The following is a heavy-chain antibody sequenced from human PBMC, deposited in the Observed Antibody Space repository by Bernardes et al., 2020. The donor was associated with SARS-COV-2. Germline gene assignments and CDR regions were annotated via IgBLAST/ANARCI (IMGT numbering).Heavy chain of an antibody. J-gene: IGHJ6*02. Sequence: GGSLRLSCAVSGFSVTNNFMTWARQAPGKGLEWVSLIYKDGKTYYADSVKGRFTISRDNAKNSLYLQMNSLRAEDTAVYYCARDLPYVEPRGYYYYGMDVWGQGTTVTVSS. CDR2: IYKDGKT. CDR3: ARDLPYVEPRGYYYYGMDV. V-gene: IGHV3-53*01. D-gene: IGHD1-1*01. CDR1: GFSVTNNF.